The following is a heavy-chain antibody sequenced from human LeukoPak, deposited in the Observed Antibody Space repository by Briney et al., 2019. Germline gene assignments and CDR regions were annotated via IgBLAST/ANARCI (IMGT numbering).Heavy chain of an antibody. CDR3: ARVESVEFWSGYYRY. Sequence: PSETLSLTCTVSGGSISSGSYYWSWIRQPAGKGLEWIGRIYTSGSTNYNPSLKSRVTISVDTSKNQFSLKLSSVTAADTAVYYCARVESVEFWSGYYRYWGQGTLVTVSS. D-gene: IGHD3-3*01. V-gene: IGHV4-61*02. J-gene: IGHJ4*02. CDR1: GGSISSGSYY. CDR2: IYTSGST.